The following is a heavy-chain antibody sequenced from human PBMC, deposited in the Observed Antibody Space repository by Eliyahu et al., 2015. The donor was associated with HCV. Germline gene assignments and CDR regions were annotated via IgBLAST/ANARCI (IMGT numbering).Heavy chain of an antibody. CDR3: ARDSHYYDSRRGLDY. J-gene: IGHJ4*02. CDR1: GYTFTXYY. CDR2: INPNSGGT. V-gene: IGHV1-2*02. Sequence: QVQLVQSGAEVKKPGASVKVSCKASGYTFTXYYMXWVRQAPGQGXXWMGWINPNSGGTNYAQKFQGRVTMTRDTSISTAYMELSRLRSDDTAVYYCARDSHYYDSRRGLDYWGQGTLVTVSS. D-gene: IGHD3-22*01.